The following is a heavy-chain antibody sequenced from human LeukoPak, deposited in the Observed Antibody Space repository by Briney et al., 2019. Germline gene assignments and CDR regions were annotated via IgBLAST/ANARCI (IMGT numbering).Heavy chain of an antibody. CDR3: ARARPSGFDY. J-gene: IGHJ4*02. CDR1: GFTFSSYA. CDR2: ISGSGGST. Sequence: GGSLRLSCAASGFTFSSYAMSWVRQAPGKGLEWVSAISGSGGSTYYADSVKGRFTISRDNAKNSLYLQMNSLRAEDTAVYYCARARPSGFDYWGQGTLVTVSS. D-gene: IGHD3-10*01. V-gene: IGHV3-23*01.